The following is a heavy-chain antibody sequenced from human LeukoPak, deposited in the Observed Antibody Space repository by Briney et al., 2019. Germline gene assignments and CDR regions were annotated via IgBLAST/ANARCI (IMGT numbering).Heavy chain of an antibody. CDR3: ARAVLWFGDLDYYYYMDV. CDR1: GDSVSRNSAT. Sequence: SQTLSLTCAISGDSVSRNSATWNWIRQSPAKGLEWLGRTYYRSKWYNDYAVSVKSRITINPDTSKNQFSLQLNSVTPEDTAVYYCARAVLWFGDLDYYYYMDVWGKGTTVTVSS. J-gene: IGHJ6*03. CDR2: TYYRSKWYN. D-gene: IGHD3-10*01. V-gene: IGHV6-1*01.